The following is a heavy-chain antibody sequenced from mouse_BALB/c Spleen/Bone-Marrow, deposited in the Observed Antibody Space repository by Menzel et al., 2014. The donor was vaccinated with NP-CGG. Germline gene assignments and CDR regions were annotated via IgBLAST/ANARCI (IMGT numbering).Heavy chain of an antibody. CDR3: ARYYRYDGFAY. Sequence: VKLMESGAELAKPGASVKMSCEASGYTFTSYWMHWVKQRPGQGLEWIGYINPSTGYTEYNQKFKDKATLTADKSSSTAYMQLSSLTSEDSAVYYCARYYRYDGFAYWGQGTLVTVSA. D-gene: IGHD2-14*01. V-gene: IGHV1-7*01. CDR2: INPSTGYT. J-gene: IGHJ3*01. CDR1: GYTFTSYW.